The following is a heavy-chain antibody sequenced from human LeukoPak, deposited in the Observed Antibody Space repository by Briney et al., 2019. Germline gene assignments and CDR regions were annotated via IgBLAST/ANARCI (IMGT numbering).Heavy chain of an antibody. CDR2: IFHSGST. CDR3: ARLYQGKRPPDY. J-gene: IGHJ4*02. Sequence: PSETLSLTCTVSGDSIFSTTYYWGWIRQPPGKGLEWIGSIFHSGSTYYNPSLKSRVTISVDTSKNQLSLRLRSVTAADTAVYYCARLYQGKRPPDYWGQGTLVTVSS. V-gene: IGHV4-39*01. CDR1: GDSIFSTTYY. D-gene: IGHD6-25*01.